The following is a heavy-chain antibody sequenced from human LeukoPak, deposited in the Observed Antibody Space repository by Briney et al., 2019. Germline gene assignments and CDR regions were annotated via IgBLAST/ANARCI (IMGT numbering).Heavy chain of an antibody. D-gene: IGHD5-24*01. CDR3: ARASMRMATAGLVDY. V-gene: IGHV3-30*01. J-gene: IGHJ4*02. CDR1: GFTFSTYA. CDR2: ISYDGTYK. Sequence: GGSLRLSCAASGFTFSTYAMHWVRQAPGKGLEWVAVISYDGTYKNYADSVKGRFTISRDNSKNTLYLQMNSLRAEDTALYYCARASMRMATAGLVDYWGQGTLVTVSS.